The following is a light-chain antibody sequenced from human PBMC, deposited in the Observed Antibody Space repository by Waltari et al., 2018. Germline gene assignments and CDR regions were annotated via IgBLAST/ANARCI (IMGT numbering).Light chain of an antibody. V-gene: IGKV3-11*01. CDR2: DAS. CDR1: QIVSSS. Sequence: EIVLTQSPATLSLSPGERATLSCRASQIVSSSLGWYQQRPGQAPRLLIYDASSRATGIPARFSGSGSGTDFTLTISSLEPEDFAVYYCQQRSKWPITFGQGTRLEIK. J-gene: IGKJ5*01. CDR3: QQRSKWPIT.